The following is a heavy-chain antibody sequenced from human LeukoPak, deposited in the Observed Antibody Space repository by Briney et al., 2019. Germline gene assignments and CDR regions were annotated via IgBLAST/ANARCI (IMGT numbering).Heavy chain of an antibody. D-gene: IGHD3-3*01. CDR2: ISGSGGST. V-gene: IGHV3-23*01. CDR3: AKGRYFWSGYGSDY. Sequence: GGSLRLSCAASGFTFSSYAMSWVRQAPGKGLEWVSAISGSGGSTYYADSVKGRFTISRDNSKNTMYLQMNSLRAEDTAVYYCAKGRYFWSGYGSDYWGQGTLVTVSS. CDR1: GFTFSSYA. J-gene: IGHJ4*02.